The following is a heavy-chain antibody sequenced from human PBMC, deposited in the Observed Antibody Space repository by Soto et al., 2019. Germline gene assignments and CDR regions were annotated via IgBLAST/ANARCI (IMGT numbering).Heavy chain of an antibody. V-gene: IGHV3-7*03. CDR2: IKADGSET. CDR1: GFSFSTYW. J-gene: IGHJ4*02. D-gene: IGHD3-16*01. CDR3: AKGGHIDF. Sequence: EVQLVESGGGLVQPGGSLRLSCVASGFSFSTYWMSWVRQVPGTGLEWVANIKADGSETHYVDSVRGRFTISRDNAKTSLYLQVNSLRAEDAAVYYCAKGGHIDFCGQGTLVTVSS.